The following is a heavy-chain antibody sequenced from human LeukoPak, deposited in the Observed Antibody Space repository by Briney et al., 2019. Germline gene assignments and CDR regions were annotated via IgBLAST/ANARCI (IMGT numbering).Heavy chain of an antibody. CDR1: GGSISTYY. D-gene: IGHD6-6*01. CDR3: AGSIAARLDY. V-gene: IGHV4-59*12. Sequence: SETLSLTCTVSGGSISTYYWSWIRQPPGKGLEWIGYIYYSGSTNYNPSLKSRVTISVDTSKNQFSLKLSSVTAADTAVYYCAGSIAARLDYWGQGTLVTVSS. J-gene: IGHJ4*02. CDR2: IYYSGST.